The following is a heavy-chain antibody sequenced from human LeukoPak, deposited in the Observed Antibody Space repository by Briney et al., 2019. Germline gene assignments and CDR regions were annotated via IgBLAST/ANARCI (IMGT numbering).Heavy chain of an antibody. CDR3: ARGDVSDAFDI. CDR1: GGTFSSYA. Sequence: SVKVSCKASGGTFSSYAISWVRQAPGQGLEWMGGIIPIFGTANYAQKFQGRVTITADESSSTAYMQLSSLRSEDTAVYYCARGDVSDAFDIWGQGTMVTVSS. D-gene: IGHD3-16*01. CDR2: IIPIFGTA. J-gene: IGHJ3*02. V-gene: IGHV1-69*13.